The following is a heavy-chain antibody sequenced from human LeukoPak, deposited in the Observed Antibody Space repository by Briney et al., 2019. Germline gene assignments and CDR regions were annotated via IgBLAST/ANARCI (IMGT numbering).Heavy chain of an antibody. CDR3: ARDDAYCGGDCYSRYYYYYYYMDV. CDR1: GYTFTGYY. Sequence: GASVKVSCKAFGYTFTGYYMHCVRQDPGQGLEWMGRINPNSGGTNYAQKFQGRVTMTRDTSISTAYMELSRLRSDDTAVYYCARDDAYCGGDCYSRYYYYYYYMDVWGKGTTVTVSS. D-gene: IGHD2-21*02. CDR2: INPNSGGT. J-gene: IGHJ6*03. V-gene: IGHV1-2*02.